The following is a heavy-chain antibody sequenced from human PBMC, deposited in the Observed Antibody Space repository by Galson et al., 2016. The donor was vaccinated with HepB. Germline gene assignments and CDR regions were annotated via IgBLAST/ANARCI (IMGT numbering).Heavy chain of an antibody. CDR1: GFTFNSYA. CDR3: ARDSFTIFGVTPNWFDP. Sequence: SLRLSCAASGFTFNSYAMHWVRQAPGRGLEWVTIISYDGDNEHYADAVKGRFTISRDNSKNTLYLQMNSLRAEDTAVYYCARDSFTIFGVTPNWFDPWGQGTLVTVSS. CDR2: ISYDGDNE. J-gene: IGHJ5*02. V-gene: IGHV3-30*03. D-gene: IGHD3-3*01.